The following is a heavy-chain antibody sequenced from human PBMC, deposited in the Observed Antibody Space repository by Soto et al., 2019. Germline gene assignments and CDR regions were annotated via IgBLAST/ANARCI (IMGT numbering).Heavy chain of an antibody. D-gene: IGHD2-8*01. CDR1: GFTFSDHY. J-gene: IGHJ4*02. CDR3: ARASSNYYFDY. CDR2: VRNKANSYTT. Sequence: GGALRLSCAASGFTFSDHYMAWVRQAPGKGLEWVGRVRNKANSYTTEYAASVKGRFTISRDDSKNSLYLQMNSLKTEDTAMYYCARASSNYYFDYWGQGTLVTVS. V-gene: IGHV3-72*01.